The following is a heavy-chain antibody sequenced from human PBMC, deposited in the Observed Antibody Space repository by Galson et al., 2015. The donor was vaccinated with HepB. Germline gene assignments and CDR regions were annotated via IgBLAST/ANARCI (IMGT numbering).Heavy chain of an antibody. CDR3: ARDGYYDSSGYYRPAPNWFDP. CDR2: ISSSSSTI. V-gene: IGHV3-48*01. J-gene: IGHJ5*02. D-gene: IGHD3-22*01. CDR1: GFTFSSYS. Sequence: SLRLSCAASGFTFSSYSMNWVRQAPGKGLEWVSYISSSSSTIYYADSVKGRFTISRDNAKNSLYLQMNSLRAEDTAVYYCARDGYYDSSGYYRPAPNWFDPWGQGTLVTVSS.